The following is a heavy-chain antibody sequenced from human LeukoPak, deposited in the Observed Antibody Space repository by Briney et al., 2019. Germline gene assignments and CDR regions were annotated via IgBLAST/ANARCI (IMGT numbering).Heavy chain of an antibody. V-gene: IGHV3-30*04. CDR3: ARVGASSSWLYPFDY. CDR2: ISYDGSNK. CDR1: GFTFSSYA. Sequence: GRSLRLSCAASGFTFSSYAMHWVRQAPPKGLEEVAVISYDGSNKYYADAVKGRFTSSRDNSKNTLYLQTNSLRAEDTAVYYCARVGASSSWLYPFDYWGQGTLVTVSS. J-gene: IGHJ4*02. D-gene: IGHD6-13*01.